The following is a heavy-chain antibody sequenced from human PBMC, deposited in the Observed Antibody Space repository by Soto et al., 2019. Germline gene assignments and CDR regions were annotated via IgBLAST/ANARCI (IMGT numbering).Heavy chain of an antibody. V-gene: IGHV5-10-1*01. CDR2: IDPSDSYT. J-gene: IGHJ4*02. Sequence: PGESLKISCKGSGYSFTIYWISWVRQMPGKGLEWMGRIDPSDSYTNYSPSFQGHVTISADKSISTAYLQWSSLKASDTAMYYCARAYGDYEPGDYWGQGTLVTVSS. CDR1: GYSFTIYW. CDR3: ARAYGDYEPGDY. D-gene: IGHD4-17*01.